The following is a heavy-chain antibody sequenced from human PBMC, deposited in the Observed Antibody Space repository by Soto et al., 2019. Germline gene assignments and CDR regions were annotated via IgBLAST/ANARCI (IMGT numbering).Heavy chain of an antibody. CDR1: GYTFTCYY. D-gene: IGHD3-3*01. CDR3: ARGGTLTYYDFWSGYPFDY. Sequence: ASVTVSCKASGYTFTCYYMHWVRQAPGQGLEWMGWINPNSGGTNYAQKFQGWVTMTRDTSISTAYMELSRLRSDDTAVYYCARGGTLTYYDFWSGYPFDYWGQGTLVTVSS. J-gene: IGHJ4*02. V-gene: IGHV1-2*04. CDR2: INPNSGGT.